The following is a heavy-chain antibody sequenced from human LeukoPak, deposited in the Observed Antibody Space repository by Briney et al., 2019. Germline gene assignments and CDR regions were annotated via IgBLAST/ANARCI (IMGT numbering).Heavy chain of an antibody. J-gene: IGHJ4*02. D-gene: IGHD3-22*01. CDR1: GFTFSDYY. CDR2: ISSSGSTI. CDR3: ARTSMILVVPYFDY. V-gene: IGHV3-11*01. Sequence: PGGSLRLSCAASGFTFSDYYMSWIRQAPGKGLEWVSYISSSGSTIYYADSVKGRFTISRDNAKNSLYLQMNSLRAVDTAVYYCARTSMILVVPYFDYWGQGTLVTVSS.